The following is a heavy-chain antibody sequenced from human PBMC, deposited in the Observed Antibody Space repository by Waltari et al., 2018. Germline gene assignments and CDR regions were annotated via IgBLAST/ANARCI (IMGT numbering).Heavy chain of an antibody. CDR1: GFTFSSYT. D-gene: IGHD6-19*01. J-gene: IGHJ4*02. V-gene: IGHV3-21*01. CDR2: ISSSSSYI. CDR3: ARDLAVAGIGADY. Sequence: EVQLVESGGGLVKPGGSLRLSCAASGFTFSSYTMNWVRQAPGKGLAGVSSISSSSSYIYYADSVKGRFTSSRDNAKNSLYLQMNSLRAEDTAVYYCARDLAVAGIGADYWGQGTLVTVSS.